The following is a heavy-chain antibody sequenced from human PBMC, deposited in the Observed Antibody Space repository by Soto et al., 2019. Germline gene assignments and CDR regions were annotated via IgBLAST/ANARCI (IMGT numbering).Heavy chain of an antibody. CDR1: GGTFSSYA. CDR3: ARGVVVVTAPGAAFDI. J-gene: IGHJ3*02. CDR2: IIPIFGTA. V-gene: IGHV1-69*13. D-gene: IGHD2-21*02. Sequence: SVKVSCKASGGTFSSYAISWVRQAPGQGLEWMGGIIPIFGTANYAQKFQGRVTITADESTSTAYMELSSLRSEDTAVYYCARGVVVVTAPGAAFDIWGQGTMVTVSS.